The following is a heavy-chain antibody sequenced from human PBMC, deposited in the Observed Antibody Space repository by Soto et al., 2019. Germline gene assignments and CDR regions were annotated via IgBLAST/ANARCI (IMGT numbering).Heavy chain of an antibody. V-gene: IGHV1-46*01. J-gene: IGHJ4*02. CDR2: INPSGGST. CDR1: GYTFTSYY. Sequence: QVQLVQSGAEVKKPGASVKVSCKASGYTFTSYYMHWVRQAPGQGLEWMGIINPSGGSTSYAQKCQGRVTMTRETSTSTVYMELSSLRSEDTAVYYCARVPGGIAVAGSTYFDYWGQGTLVTVSS. D-gene: IGHD6-19*01. CDR3: ARVPGGIAVAGSTYFDY.